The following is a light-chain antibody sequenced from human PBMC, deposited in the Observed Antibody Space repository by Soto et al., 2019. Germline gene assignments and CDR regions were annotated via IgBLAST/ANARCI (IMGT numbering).Light chain of an antibody. CDR2: GAS. CDR1: QSVGSR. CDR3: QHYGTSPIT. V-gene: IGKV3-20*01. J-gene: IGKJ5*01. Sequence: EIVLTQSPGTLSLSTGDRATLSCWASQSVGSRLAWYQQKPGQAPRLLISGASSRATGIPDRFSGSGSATDFTLTISRLEPEDFALYYCQHYGTSPITFGQGTRLEI.